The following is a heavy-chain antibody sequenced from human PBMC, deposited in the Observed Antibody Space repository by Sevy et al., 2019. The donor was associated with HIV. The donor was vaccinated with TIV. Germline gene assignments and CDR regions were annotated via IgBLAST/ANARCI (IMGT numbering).Heavy chain of an antibody. CDR2: ISYDGSNK. CDR3: ARESTGTWGKFDY. CDR1: GFTFSSYA. D-gene: IGHD1-1*01. V-gene: IGHV3-30*04. J-gene: IGHJ4*02. Sequence: GGYLRLSCAASGFTFSSYAMHWVRQAPGKGLEWVAVISYDGSNKYYADSVKGRFTISRDNSKNTLYLQMNSLRAEDTAVYYCARESTGTWGKFDYWGQGTLVTVSS.